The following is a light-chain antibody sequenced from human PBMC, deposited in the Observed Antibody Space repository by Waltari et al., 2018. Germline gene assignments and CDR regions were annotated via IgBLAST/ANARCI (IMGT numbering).Light chain of an antibody. CDR3: QKYNSAPLT. Sequence: DIQMTQSPSSLSASVGDRVTINCRARQGISNYLAWYQQKPGKVPQLLIYAASTLQSGVPSLCRGSGSGTDFTLTISILQPEDVATYYCQKYNSAPLTFGGGTKVEIK. CDR1: QGISNY. V-gene: IGKV1-27*01. CDR2: AAS. J-gene: IGKJ4*01.